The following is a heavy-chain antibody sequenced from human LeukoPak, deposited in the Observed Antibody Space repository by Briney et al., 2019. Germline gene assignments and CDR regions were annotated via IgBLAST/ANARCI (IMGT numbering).Heavy chain of an antibody. CDR3: ARWQGAMAAANKNDY. J-gene: IGHJ4*02. CDR2: ISAYNGNT. V-gene: IGHV1-18*01. CDR1: GYTFTNYG. D-gene: IGHD6-13*01. Sequence: GASVQVSCKASGYTFTNYGINWVRQAPGQGLEWMGWISAYNGNTNYAQKFQGRVTMTTDTFTTTAYMDLRSLRSDDTAMYYCARWQGAMAAANKNDYWGQGTLVTVSS.